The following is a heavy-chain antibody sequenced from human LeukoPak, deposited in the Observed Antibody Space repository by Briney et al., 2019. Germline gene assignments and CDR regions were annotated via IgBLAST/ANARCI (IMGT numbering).Heavy chain of an antibody. J-gene: IGHJ4*02. V-gene: IGHV1-46*01. Sequence: GASVKVSCKASGYTFTSYYMHWVRQAPGQGLGWMGIINPSGGSTSYAQKFQGRVTMTRDTSTSTVYMELSGLRSEDTAVHYCARGERYFGWLLSDWGQGTLVTVSS. CDR1: GYTFTSYY. CDR2: INPSGGST. D-gene: IGHD3-9*01. CDR3: ARGERYFGWLLSD.